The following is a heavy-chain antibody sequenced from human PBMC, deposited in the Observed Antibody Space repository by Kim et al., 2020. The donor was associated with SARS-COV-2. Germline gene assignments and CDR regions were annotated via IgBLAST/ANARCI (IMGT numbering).Heavy chain of an antibody. CDR2: INTNTGNP. J-gene: IGHJ1*01. Sequence: ASVKVSCKASGYTFTSYAMNWVRQAPGQGLEWMGWINTNTGNPTYAQGFTGRFVFSLDTSVSTAYLQISSLTAEDTAVYYCARVGPLGGSYYFSLDWGQGTLVTVSS. CDR3: ARVGPLGGSYYFSLD. CDR1: GYTFTSYA. D-gene: IGHD1-26*01. V-gene: IGHV7-4-1*02.